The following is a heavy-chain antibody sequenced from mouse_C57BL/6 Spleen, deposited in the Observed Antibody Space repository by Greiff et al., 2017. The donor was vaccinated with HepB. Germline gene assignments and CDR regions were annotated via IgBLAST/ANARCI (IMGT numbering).Heavy chain of an antibody. CDR3: ANMNTTLSDY. V-gene: IGHV1-69*01. CDR2: IDPSDSYT. Sequence: LQQPGAELVMPGASVKLSCKASGYTFTSYWMHWVKQRPGQGLEWIGEIDPSDSYTNYNQKFKGKSTLTVDKSSSTAYMQLSSLTSEDSAVYYCANMNTTLSDYWGQRTTLTVSS. J-gene: IGHJ2*01. D-gene: IGHD2-4*01. CDR1: GYTFTSYW.